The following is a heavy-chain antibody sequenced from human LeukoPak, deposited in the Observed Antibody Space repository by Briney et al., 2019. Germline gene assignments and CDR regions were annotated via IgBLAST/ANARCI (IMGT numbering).Heavy chain of an antibody. J-gene: IGHJ6*02. CDR2: IYYSGST. D-gene: IGHD1-26*01. CDR1: GSSISSYY. CDR3: ARHSGYYYYGMDV. V-gene: IGHV4-59*08. Sequence: SETLSLTCTVSGSSISSYYWSWIRQPPGKGLEWIGYIYYSGSTNYNPSLKSRVTISVDTSKNQFSLKLSSVTAADTAVYYCARHSGYYYYGMDVWGQGTTVTVSS.